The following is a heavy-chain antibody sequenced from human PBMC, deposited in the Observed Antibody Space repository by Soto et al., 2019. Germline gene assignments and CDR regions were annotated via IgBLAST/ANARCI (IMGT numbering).Heavy chain of an antibody. V-gene: IGHV3-49*05. D-gene: IGHD3-3*01. CDR1: GFTFGDYA. Sequence: EVQLVESGGGLVKPGRSLRLSCTASGFTFGDYAMSWFRQAPGKGLEWVGFIRSKAYGGTTEYAASVKGRFTISRDDSKSIAYLQMNSLKTEDTAVYYCTRDGSRFWSGYNWLDPWGEGTLVTVSS. CDR2: IRSKAYGGTT. CDR3: TRDGSRFWSGYNWLDP. J-gene: IGHJ5*02.